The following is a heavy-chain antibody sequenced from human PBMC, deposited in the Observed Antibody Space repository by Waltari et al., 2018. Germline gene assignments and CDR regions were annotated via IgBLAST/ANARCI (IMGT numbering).Heavy chain of an antibody. Sequence: QVQLVQSGAEVKKPGASVKVSCKASGYTFTGYYMHWVRQAPGQGLEWMGWINPNSGGTNYAQKFQGRVTMTRDTSISTAYMELSRLRSDDTAVYYCARCSYPYSSGFLVDYWGQGTLVTVSS. J-gene: IGHJ4*02. V-gene: IGHV1-2*02. CDR2: INPNSGGT. CDR1: GYTFTGYY. CDR3: ARCSYPYSSGFLVDY. D-gene: IGHD6-25*01.